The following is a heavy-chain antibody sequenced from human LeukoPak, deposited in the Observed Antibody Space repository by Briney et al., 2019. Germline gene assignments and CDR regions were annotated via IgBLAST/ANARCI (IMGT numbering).Heavy chain of an antibody. J-gene: IGHJ4*02. CDR2: INHSGST. Sequence: SETLSLTCAVYGGSFSGYYWSWIRQPPGKGLEWIGEINHSGSTNYNPSLKSRVTISVDTSKNQFSLKLSSVTAADTAVYYCARCRYSSGWYRSYFDYRGQGTLVTVSS. CDR3: ARCRYSSGWYRSYFDY. CDR1: GGSFSGYY. D-gene: IGHD6-19*01. V-gene: IGHV4-34*01.